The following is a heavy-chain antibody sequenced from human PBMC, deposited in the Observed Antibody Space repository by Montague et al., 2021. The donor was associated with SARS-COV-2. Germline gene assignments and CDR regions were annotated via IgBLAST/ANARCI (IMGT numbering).Heavy chain of an antibody. CDR2: TNYRSKWTS. Sequence: CAISGDSVWGNTAACNWIRQSPSLGFEWLRRTNYRSKWTSDYATSVEGRISIDPDTSKNQFFLHLRSVTPEDTGVYYCVRDTGSAQAGFDAWGQGTLVTVSS. V-gene: IGHV6-1*01. CDR3: VRDTGSAQAGFDA. D-gene: IGHD4-17*01. J-gene: IGHJ4*02. CDR1: GDSVWGNTAA.